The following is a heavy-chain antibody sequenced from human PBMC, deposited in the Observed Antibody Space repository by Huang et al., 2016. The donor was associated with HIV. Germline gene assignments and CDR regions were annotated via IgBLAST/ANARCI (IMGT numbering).Heavy chain of an antibody. D-gene: IGHD6-13*01. J-gene: IGHJ4*02. CDR1: GYTFTSYG. CDR3: AREGIAGDSD. Sequence: QVQLLQSGAEVKTPGASVKVSCKASGYTFTSYGISWVRQAPGQGLEWMGRITAYNGDTNYAQKFQGRLTMTTDTSTSTAYMELRSLRSDDTAMYYCAREGIAGDSDWGQGTLVTVSS. CDR2: ITAYNGDT. V-gene: IGHV1-18*01.